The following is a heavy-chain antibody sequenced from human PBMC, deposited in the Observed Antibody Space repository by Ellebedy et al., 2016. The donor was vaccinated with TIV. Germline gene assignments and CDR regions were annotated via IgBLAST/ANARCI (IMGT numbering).Heavy chain of an antibody. CDR3: AKLDSSGYYYGRFDY. Sequence: GGSLRLSCAASGFTFRNFAMTWVRQAPGRGLEWVSSISSSGVSTDYADSVRGRVTISRDNSKNTLYLQMNSRRADDTALYYCAKLDSSGYYYGRFDYWGQGTLVTVSS. CDR2: ISSSGVST. V-gene: IGHV3-23*01. D-gene: IGHD3-22*01. J-gene: IGHJ4*02. CDR1: GFTFRNFA.